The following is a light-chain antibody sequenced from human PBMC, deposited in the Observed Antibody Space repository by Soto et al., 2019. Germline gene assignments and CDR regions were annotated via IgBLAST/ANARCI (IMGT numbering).Light chain of an antibody. CDR2: DVS. Sequence: QSALTQPRSVSGSPGQSVTISCTGTSSDVGGYDFVSWYQQHPGKAPKLMISDVSKRPSGVPDRFSGSKSGNTASLTISGLQAEDEADYYCCSYAGNYVYVFGSGTKLTVL. V-gene: IGLV2-11*01. CDR1: SSDVGGYDF. CDR3: CSYAGNYVYV. J-gene: IGLJ1*01.